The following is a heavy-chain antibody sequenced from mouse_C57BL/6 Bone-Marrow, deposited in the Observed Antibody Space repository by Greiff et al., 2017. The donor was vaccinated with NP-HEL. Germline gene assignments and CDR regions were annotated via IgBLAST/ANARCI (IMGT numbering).Heavy chain of an antibody. CDR3: AKAALRGYAMDY. V-gene: IGHV1-81*01. J-gene: IGHJ4*01. CDR2: IYPRSGNT. Sequence: QVQLQQSGAELARPGASVKLSCKASGYTFTSYGISWVKQRTGQGLEWIGEIYPRSGNTYYNEKFKGKATLTADKSSSTAYMELRSRTSEDSAVYFCAKAALRGYAMDYWGQGTSVTVSS. CDR1: GYTFTSYG. D-gene: IGHD3-2*02.